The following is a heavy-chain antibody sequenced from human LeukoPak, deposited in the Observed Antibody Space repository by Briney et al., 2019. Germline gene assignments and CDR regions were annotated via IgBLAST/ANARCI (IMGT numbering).Heavy chain of an antibody. CDR2: INPDDSEI. Sequence: GESLKISCKGSGYSFTNYWIGWVRQTPGKGLEWMGIINPDDSEIKYSPSLQGQVTISADKSISTAYLQWSSLKASDTAMYYCARLGIAAAAPDYWGQGTLVTVSS. CDR3: ARLGIAAAAPDY. CDR1: GYSFTNYW. J-gene: IGHJ4*02. D-gene: IGHD6-13*01. V-gene: IGHV5-51*01.